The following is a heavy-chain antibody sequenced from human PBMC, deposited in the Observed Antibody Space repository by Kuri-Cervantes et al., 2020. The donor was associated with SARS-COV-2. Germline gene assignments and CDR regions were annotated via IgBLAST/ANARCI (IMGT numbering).Heavy chain of an antibody. CDR2: ISYDETYK. V-gene: IGHV3-30*03. Sequence: GGSLRLSCAASRFTFRNYGMHWVRPAPGKGLEWVALISYDETYKYYADSVEGRFTISRDNSENTLYLQMNSLRAEDTAMYYCAAERYEWLAYAYYFDLWGQGTLVTVSS. CDR1: RFTFRNYG. D-gene: IGHD6-19*01. J-gene: IGHJ4*02. CDR3: AAERYEWLAYAYYFDL.